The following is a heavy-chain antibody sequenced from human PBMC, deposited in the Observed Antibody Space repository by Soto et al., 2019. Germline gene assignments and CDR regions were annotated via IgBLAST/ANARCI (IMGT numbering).Heavy chain of an antibody. J-gene: IGHJ6*02. CDR1: RFTFSSYA. CDR3: ARAAAYFYHYYYAMDV. CDR2: ISHDGSEK. Sequence: QVQLVESGGGVVQPGKSLRLSCAASRFTFSSYAMDWVRQAPGKGLEWVAVISHDGSEKHYGDSVKGRFTISRDNPKNTVYLQMNSLRPEDTAVYYCARAAAYFYHYYYAMDVWGQGTAVTVSS. V-gene: IGHV3-30-3*01. D-gene: IGHD6-13*01.